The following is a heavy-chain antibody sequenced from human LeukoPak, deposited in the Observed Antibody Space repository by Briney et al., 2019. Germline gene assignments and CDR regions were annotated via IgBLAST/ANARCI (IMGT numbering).Heavy chain of an antibody. CDR3: AREGYSGYDPKSYFDY. D-gene: IGHD5-12*01. CDR1: GYSISSGYY. CDR2: IYHNGST. J-gene: IGHJ4*02. V-gene: IGHV4-38-2*02. Sequence: SETQSLTCAVSGYSISSGYYWGWIRQPPGNGLEWIGSIYHNGSTYYNPSLKSRVTISVDTSKNQFSLKLSSVTAADTAVYYCAREGYSGYDPKSYFDYWGQGTLVTVSS.